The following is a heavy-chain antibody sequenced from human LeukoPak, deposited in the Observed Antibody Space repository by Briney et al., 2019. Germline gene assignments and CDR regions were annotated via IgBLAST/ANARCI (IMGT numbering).Heavy chain of an antibody. CDR2: ISSSGST. D-gene: IGHD3-22*01. Sequence: SQTLSLTCTVSGDSISSGDYYWSWIWQPAGQGLEWIGRISSSGSTNYNPSLKSRVTISVDTSKNQFSLKLSSVTAADTAVYFCARGPYSYDSSGAFDIWGQGTMVTVSS. CDR1: GDSISSGDYY. J-gene: IGHJ3*02. CDR3: ARGPYSYDSSGAFDI. V-gene: IGHV4-61*02.